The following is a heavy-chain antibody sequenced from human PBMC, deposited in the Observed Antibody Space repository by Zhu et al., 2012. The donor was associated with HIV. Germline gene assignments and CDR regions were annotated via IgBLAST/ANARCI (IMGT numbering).Heavy chain of an antibody. CDR3: ARWAVGIAAI. V-gene: IGHV4-39*01. Sequence: QVQLQESGPGLVKPSETLSLTCTVSGGSISSSSYYWGWIRQPPGKGLEWIGSIYYSGSTYYNPSLKSRVTISVDTSKNQFSLKLSSVTAADTAVYYCARWAVGIAAIWGQGTLVTVSS. CDR1: GGSISSSSYY. D-gene: IGHD6-13*01. J-gene: IGHJ4*02. CDR2: IYYSGST.